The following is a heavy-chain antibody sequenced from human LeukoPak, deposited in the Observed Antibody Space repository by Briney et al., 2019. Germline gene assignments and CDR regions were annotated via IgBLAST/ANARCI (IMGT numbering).Heavy chain of an antibody. Sequence: GRSLRLSCAASGFTFSSYSINWVRQAPGKGLEWVSYISSSSSTIYYADSLKGRFTISRDNAKNSLYLQMNSLRAEDTAVYYCARGRGTVTTGYYFDYWGQGTLVTVSS. D-gene: IGHD4-17*01. J-gene: IGHJ4*02. CDR2: ISSSSSTI. CDR1: GFTFSSYS. CDR3: ARGRGTVTTGYYFDY. V-gene: IGHV3-48*04.